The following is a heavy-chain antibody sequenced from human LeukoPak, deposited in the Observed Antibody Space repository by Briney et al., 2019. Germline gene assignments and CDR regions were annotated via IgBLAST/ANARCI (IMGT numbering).Heavy chain of an antibody. CDR1: GYTFTSYY. D-gene: IGHD6-13*01. Sequence: GGSLRLSCKASGYTFTSYYMHWVRQAPGQGLEWMGIINPSGGSTSYAQKFQGRVTMTRDMSTSTVYMELSSLRSEDTAVYYCARESRGEPSSSQFDYWGQGTLVTVSS. V-gene: IGHV1-46*01. J-gene: IGHJ4*02. CDR3: ARESRGEPSSSQFDY. CDR2: INPSGGST.